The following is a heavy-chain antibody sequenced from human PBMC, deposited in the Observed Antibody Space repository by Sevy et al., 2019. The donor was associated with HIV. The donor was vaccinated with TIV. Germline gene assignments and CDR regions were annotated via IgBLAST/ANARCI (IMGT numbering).Heavy chain of an antibody. D-gene: IGHD1-1*01. Sequence: GGSLRLSCAASGFTFSSYAMSWVRQAPGRGLEWASAIGGSGGSTYYADSVKGRFTISRDNSKNTLYLQMNSLRAEDTAVYYCAKAWDRNGPLSRFDPWGQGTLVTVSS. CDR1: GFTFSSYA. CDR2: IGGSGGST. V-gene: IGHV3-23*01. J-gene: IGHJ5*02. CDR3: AKAWDRNGPLSRFDP.